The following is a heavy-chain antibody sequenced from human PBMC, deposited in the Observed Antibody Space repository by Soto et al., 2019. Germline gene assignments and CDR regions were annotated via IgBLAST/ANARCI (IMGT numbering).Heavy chain of an antibody. CDR3: ARVHLYSYGFGGFDY. D-gene: IGHD5-18*01. Sequence: QVQLVETGGGVVQPGRSLRLSCAASGFTFSSYGMHWVRQAPGKGLEWVAVIWYDGSNKYYADSVKGRFTISRDNSKNTLYLQMNSLRAEDTAVYYCARVHLYSYGFGGFDYWGQGTLVTVSS. CDR2: IWYDGSNK. J-gene: IGHJ4*02. V-gene: IGHV3-33*01. CDR1: GFTFSSYG.